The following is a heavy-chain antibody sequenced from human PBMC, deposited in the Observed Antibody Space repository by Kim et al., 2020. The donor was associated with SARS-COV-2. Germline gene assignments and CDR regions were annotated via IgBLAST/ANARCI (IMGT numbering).Heavy chain of an antibody. CDR3: VSIYEWLN. D-gene: IGHD3-3*01. V-gene: IGHV3-64D*06. CDR2: GGST. J-gene: IGHJ4*02. Sequence: GGSTYYADSVQGRFTISRDNSKNTLYLQMSSLRAEDTAVYYCVSIYEWLNWGQGTLVTVSS.